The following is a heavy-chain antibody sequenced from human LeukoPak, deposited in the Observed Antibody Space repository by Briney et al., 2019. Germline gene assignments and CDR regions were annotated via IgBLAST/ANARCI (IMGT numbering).Heavy chain of an antibody. CDR2: IYYSGST. V-gene: IGHV4-59*08. D-gene: IGHD2-21*02. J-gene: IGHJ4*02. CDR1: GGSISSYY. Sequence: PSETLSLTCTVSGGSISSYYWSWIRQPPGKGLEWIGYIYYSGSTNYNPSLKSRVTIPVDTSKNQFSLKLSSVTAADTAVYYCARLGEVTAFDYWGQGTLVTVSS. CDR3: ARLGEVTAFDY.